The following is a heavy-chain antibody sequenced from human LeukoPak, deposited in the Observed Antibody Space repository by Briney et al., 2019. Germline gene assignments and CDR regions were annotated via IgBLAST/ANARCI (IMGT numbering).Heavy chain of an antibody. CDR2: IYTSGST. J-gene: IGHJ3*02. Sequence: SETLSLTCTVSGGSISYYYWSWIRQPPGKGLEWIGRIYTSGSTNYNPSLKSRVTMSVDTSKNQFSLKLSSVTAADTAVYYCARGGRSGAFDIWGQGTMVTVSS. CDR3: ARGGRSGAFDI. V-gene: IGHV4-4*07. D-gene: IGHD3-16*01. CDR1: GGSISYYY.